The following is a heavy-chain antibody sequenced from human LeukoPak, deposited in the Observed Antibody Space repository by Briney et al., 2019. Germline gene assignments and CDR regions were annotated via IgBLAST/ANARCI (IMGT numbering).Heavy chain of an antibody. Sequence: PGGSLRLSCAASGFTFSSNYMSWVRQAPGKGLEWVSVTYSGGSTYYADSVKGRFTISRDNSKNTLYLQMNSLRAEDTAVYYCARGTVAVAGKGSYYYMDVWGKGTTVTVSS. V-gene: IGHV3-53*05. CDR1: GFTFSSNY. CDR2: TYSGGST. CDR3: ARGTVAVAGKGSYYYMDV. D-gene: IGHD6-19*01. J-gene: IGHJ6*03.